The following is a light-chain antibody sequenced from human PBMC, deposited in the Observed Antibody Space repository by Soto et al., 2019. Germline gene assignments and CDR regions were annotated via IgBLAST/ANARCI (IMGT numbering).Light chain of an antibody. CDR3: QQTYNTPST. J-gene: IGKJ2*01. CDR1: QSISSY. CDR2: ATS. Sequence: DIQMTQSPSSLSASVGDRVTIACRASQSISSYLNWYHQRPGKAPKVLIYATSTLQSGVPSRFSGSGSGTNFTLTISSLQPEDFATYYCQQTYNTPSTFGQGTKVDIK. V-gene: IGKV1-39*01.